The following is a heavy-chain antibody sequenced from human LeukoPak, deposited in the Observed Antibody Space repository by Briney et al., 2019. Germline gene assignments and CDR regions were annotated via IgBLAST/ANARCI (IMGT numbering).Heavy chain of an antibody. D-gene: IGHD3-10*01. V-gene: IGHV4-39*01. J-gene: IGHJ4*02. CDR2: IYYSGST. CDR3: ARRREGLLWFGEFQGYHFDY. Sequence: PSETLSLTCTVSGGSISSSSYYWGWIRQPPGKGLEWIGSIYYSGSTYYNPSLKSRVTISVDTSKNQFSLKLSSVTAADTAVYYCARRREGLLWFGEFQGYHFDYWGQGTLVTVSS. CDR1: GGSISSSSYY.